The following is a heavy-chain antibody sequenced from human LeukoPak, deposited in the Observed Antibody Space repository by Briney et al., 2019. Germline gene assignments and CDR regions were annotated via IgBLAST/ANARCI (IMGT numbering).Heavy chain of an antibody. J-gene: IGHJ3*01. CDR1: AGSVSSNRHY. CDR3: AGWKLVTTHGAFDV. CDR2: INYSGTT. V-gene: IGHV4-39*01. Sequence: SETLSLTCTVVAGSVSSNRHYWGWIRQPPGKGLEWIASINYSGTTFYNPSLKSRPTISIDTSTNQFSLKLSAVTAADTAAYYCAGWKLVTTHGAFDVWGQGTRVTVTS. D-gene: IGHD1-1*01.